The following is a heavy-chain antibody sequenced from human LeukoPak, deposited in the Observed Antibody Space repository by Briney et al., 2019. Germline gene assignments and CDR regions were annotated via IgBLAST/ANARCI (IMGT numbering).Heavy chain of an antibody. CDR2: IHYSGST. Sequence: PSETLSLTCTVSGGSISSSTYYWTWIRQHPGKGPEWIGYIHYSGSTYYHPSLKSRVTISVDTSANQFSLKLSFVTAADTAVYYCARDSVLTGVVHAFDYWGQGTLVTVSS. V-gene: IGHV4-31*03. D-gene: IGHD5-18*01. J-gene: IGHJ4*02. CDR1: GGSISSSTYY. CDR3: ARDSVLTGVVHAFDY.